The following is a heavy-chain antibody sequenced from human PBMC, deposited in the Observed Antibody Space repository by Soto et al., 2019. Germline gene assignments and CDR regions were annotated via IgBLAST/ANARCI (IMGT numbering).Heavy chain of an antibody. D-gene: IGHD3-16*01. J-gene: IGHJ4*02. Sequence: GGSLRLSCAASGFTFSSYGMHWVRQAPGKGLEWVAFIWHDGGNKFYAESVKGRFTISRDNSKNTLYLQMTSLSAEDTAMYYCARDGDVNTGFGKDYWGQGTPVPSPQ. CDR2: IWHDGGNK. CDR1: GFTFSSYG. CDR3: ARDGDVNTGFGKDY. V-gene: IGHV3-33*01.